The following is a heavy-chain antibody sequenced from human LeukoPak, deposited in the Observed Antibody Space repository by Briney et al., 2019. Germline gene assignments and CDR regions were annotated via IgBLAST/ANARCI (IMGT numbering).Heavy chain of an antibody. CDR1: GFTFSNYW. CDR3: ATYRATS. D-gene: IGHD2-21*01. V-gene: IGHV3-7*03. CDR2: IKEDGSEK. J-gene: IGHJ5*02. Sequence: GGSLRLSCAASGFTFSNYWMSWVRQAPGKGLEWVANIKEDGSEKYYVDSVKGRFTVSRDNAKNSLFLQPNSLRVEDTAVYYCATYRATSWGQGALVTVSS.